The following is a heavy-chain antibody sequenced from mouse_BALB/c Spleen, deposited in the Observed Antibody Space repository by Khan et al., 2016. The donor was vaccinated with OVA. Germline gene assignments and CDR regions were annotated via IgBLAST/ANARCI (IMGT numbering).Heavy chain of an antibody. CDR1: GYTFTSYW. V-gene: IGHV1-7*01. CDR3: VNHGSSSAWFTY. D-gene: IGHD1-1*01. Sequence: QVQLQQSGAELAKPGASVKMSCKASGYTFTSYWMHWVKQRPGQGLEWIGYIDPSTDYTEYNQKFTDKATLTADKSSSTSYMQLTRLTSEDSAVFYCVNHGSSSAWFTYWGQGTLVTVSA. J-gene: IGHJ3*01. CDR2: IDPSTDYT.